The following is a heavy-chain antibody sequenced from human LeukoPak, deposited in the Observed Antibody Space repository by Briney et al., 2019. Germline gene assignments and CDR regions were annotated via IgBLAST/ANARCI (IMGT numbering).Heavy chain of an antibody. CDR3: ARASWGSYRPDY. CDR2: IHSSATYI. CDR1: GFLFGGHA. D-gene: IGHD3-16*02. V-gene: IGHV3-21*06. J-gene: IGHJ4*02. Sequence: GGSLRLSCAASGFLFGGHAMVWIRQAPGKGLECVSSIHSSATYITYADSVRGRFTISRDNDKNSLFLDMNDLRAEDTAVYYCARASWGSYRPDYWGQGTLVTVSS.